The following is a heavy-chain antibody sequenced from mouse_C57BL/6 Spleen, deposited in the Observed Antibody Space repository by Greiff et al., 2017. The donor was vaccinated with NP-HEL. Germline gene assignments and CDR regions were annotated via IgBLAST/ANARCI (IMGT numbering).Heavy chain of an antibody. CDR3: ARGDRSNYSLHWYFDV. CDR1: GFTFSDYG. V-gene: IGHV5-17*01. J-gene: IGHJ1*03. D-gene: IGHD2-5*01. Sequence: EVHLVESGGGLVKPGGSLKLSCAASGFTFSDYGMHWVRQAPEKGLEWVAYISSGSSTIYYADTVKGRFTISRDNAKNTLFLQMTSLRSEDTAMYYCARGDRSNYSLHWYFDVWGTGTTVTVSS. CDR2: ISSGSSTI.